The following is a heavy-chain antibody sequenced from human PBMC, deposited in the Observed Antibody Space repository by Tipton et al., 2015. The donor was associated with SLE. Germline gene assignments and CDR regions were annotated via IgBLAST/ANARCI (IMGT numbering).Heavy chain of an antibody. V-gene: IGHV4-34*01. CDR1: GGSFSGYY. CDR2: VNHSGST. CDR3: ARHSGSPYYFDY. Sequence: TLSLTCAVYGGSFSGYYWNWIRQAPGKGLEWIGEVNHSGSTNYNPSLKSRVTISVDASKNQFSLNLSSVTAADTAVYYCARHSGSPYYFDYWGQGTLVTVSS. D-gene: IGHD1-26*01. J-gene: IGHJ4*02.